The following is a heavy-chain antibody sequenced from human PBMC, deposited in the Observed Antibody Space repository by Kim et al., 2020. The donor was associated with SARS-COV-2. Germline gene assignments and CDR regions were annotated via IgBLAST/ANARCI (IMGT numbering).Heavy chain of an antibody. J-gene: IGHJ4*02. V-gene: IGHV3-33*07. CDR3: ARGVMVRGVKTPPTY. Sequence: GGSLRLSCAASGFTFSSYGMYWVRQAPGKGLEWVAGIWYDGTNKYYADSVKGRFTISRDNSKNTLYLQMNSLRAEDTAVYYCARGVMVRGVKTPPTYWGQGTLVTVSS. CDR2: IWYDGTNK. D-gene: IGHD3-10*01. CDR1: GFTFSSYG.